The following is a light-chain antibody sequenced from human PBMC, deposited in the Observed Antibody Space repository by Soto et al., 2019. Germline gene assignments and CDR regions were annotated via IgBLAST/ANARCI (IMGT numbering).Light chain of an antibody. CDR1: SRDVGAYNF. Sequence: QSLLTQPSSVSVSPGQSITISCTGTSRDVGAYNFVSWHQQHPRKAPKLMIYNVYDRPSGISYRLSGSKSGNTASLTISGIQGEDEADYYCSAYTVSRTDVFGTGTKVTVL. CDR2: NVY. CDR3: SAYTVSRTDV. J-gene: IGLJ1*01. V-gene: IGLV2-14*03.